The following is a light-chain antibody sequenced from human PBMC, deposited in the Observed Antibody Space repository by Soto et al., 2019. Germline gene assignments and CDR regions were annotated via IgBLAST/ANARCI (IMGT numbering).Light chain of an antibody. Sequence: DIQMTQSPSSLAASVGDGVTISCRASQGISNYLAWYQQKPGKVPKLLIYAASTLQSGVSSRFTGSGSGTDFTLTISSLQPEDVATYYCQKYNWPPFTFGPGTKVDIK. CDR1: QGISNY. CDR3: QKYNWPPFT. J-gene: IGKJ3*01. V-gene: IGKV1-27*01. CDR2: AAS.